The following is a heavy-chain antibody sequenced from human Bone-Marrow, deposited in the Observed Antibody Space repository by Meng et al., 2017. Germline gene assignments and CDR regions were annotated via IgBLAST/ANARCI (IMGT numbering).Heavy chain of an antibody. CDR3: ARVNPYSSGNYYYYYCMDV. V-gene: IGHV7-4-1*02. CDR2: INTNTGNP. J-gene: IGHJ6*02. D-gene: IGHD3-22*01. Sequence: ASVTVSCQASGYTFTSYAMNWVRQAPGQWLEWMGWINTNTGNPTYAQGFTGRFVFSLDTSVSTAYLQISSLKAEDTAVYYCARVNPYSSGNYYYYYCMDVWGQGTTVTVSS. CDR1: GYTFTSYA.